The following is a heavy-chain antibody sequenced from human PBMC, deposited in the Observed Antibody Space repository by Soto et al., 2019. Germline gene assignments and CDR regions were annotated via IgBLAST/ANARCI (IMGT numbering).Heavy chain of an antibody. Sequence: GGSLRLSCAASGFTFSNYGIHWVRQAPGKGLEWVAVIWYDGSNKYYADSVKGRFTISRDNSKNTLYLQMNSLRAEDTAVYYCARDVRYFDGAYYYYGMDVWGQGTTVTVSS. J-gene: IGHJ6*02. CDR1: GFTFSNYG. CDR3: ARDVRYFDGAYYYYGMDV. V-gene: IGHV3-33*01. CDR2: IWYDGSNK. D-gene: IGHD3-9*01.